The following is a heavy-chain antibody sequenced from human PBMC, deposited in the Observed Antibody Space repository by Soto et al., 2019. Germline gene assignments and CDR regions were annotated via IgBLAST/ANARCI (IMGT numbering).Heavy chain of an antibody. CDR2: ISYDGSNK. J-gene: IGHJ3*02. D-gene: IGHD3-10*01. CDR3: AREYCCSSDAFDI. V-gene: IGHV3-30*03. CDR1: GFTFSSYG. Sequence: QVQLVESGGGVVQPGRSLRLSCAASGFTFSSYGMHWVRQAPGKGLEWVAVISYDGSNKYYADSVKGRFTISRDNSKNTLYLQMNSLRAEDTAVYYCAREYCCSSDAFDIWGQGTMVTVSS.